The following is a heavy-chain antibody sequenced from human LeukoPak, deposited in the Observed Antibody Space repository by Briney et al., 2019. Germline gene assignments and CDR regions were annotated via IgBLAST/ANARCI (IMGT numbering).Heavy chain of an antibody. D-gene: IGHD3-9*01. CDR3: ARTFYDISTGYYPTGYMDV. Sequence: GGSLRLSCAASGFTFDDYGMSWVRQAPGKGLEWVSGINSNGGSTGYADSVKGRFTISRDNAKNSLYLQMNSLRAEDTALYYCARTFYDISTGYYPTGYMDVWGKGTTVTVSS. CDR2: INSNGGST. V-gene: IGHV3-20*04. J-gene: IGHJ6*03. CDR1: GFTFDDYG.